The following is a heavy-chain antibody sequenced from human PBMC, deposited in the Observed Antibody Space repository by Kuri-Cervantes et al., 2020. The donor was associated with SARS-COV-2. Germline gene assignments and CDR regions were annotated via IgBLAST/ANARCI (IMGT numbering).Heavy chain of an antibody. D-gene: IGHD3-10*01. CDR2: IYYSGST. CDR1: GGSISSSSYY. J-gene: IGHJ3*02. CDR3: ARGAPARTFITMVRGVSAFDI. Sequence: GSLRLSCTVSGGSISSSSYYWGWIRQPPGKGLEWIGSIYYSGSTYYNPSLKSRVTISVDTSKNQFSLKLSSVTAADTAVYYCARGAPARTFITMVRGVSAFDIWGQGTMVTVSS. V-gene: IGHV4-39*01.